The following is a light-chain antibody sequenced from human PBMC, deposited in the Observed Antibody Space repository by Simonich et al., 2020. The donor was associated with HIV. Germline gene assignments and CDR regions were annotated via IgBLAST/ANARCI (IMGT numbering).Light chain of an antibody. J-gene: IGKJ5*01. CDR1: QSLLHSDGKTY. CDR3: MQSKQLPIT. V-gene: IGKV2D-29*02. CDR2: EAS. Sequence: DIVMTQTPLSLSVTPGQPASISCKSSQSLLHSDGKTYLYWYLQRPGQSPQLLIYEASNRFSGVPDRFSGSGSGTDFTLKISRVEAEDVGVYYCMQSKQLPITFGQGTRLEIK.